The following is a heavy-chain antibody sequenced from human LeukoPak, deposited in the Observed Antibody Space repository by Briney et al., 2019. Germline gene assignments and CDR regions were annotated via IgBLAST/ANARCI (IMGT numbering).Heavy chain of an antibody. Sequence: SETLSLTCAVSGGSISRGGYSWSWIRQPPGKGLEWIGYIYHSGSTYYNPSLKSRVTISVDRSKNQFSLKLSSVTAADTAVYYCARASSPLWFDYWGQGTLVTVSS. D-gene: IGHD5-18*01. V-gene: IGHV4-30-2*01. J-gene: IGHJ4*02. CDR2: IYHSGST. CDR3: ARASSPLWFDY. CDR1: GGSISRGGYS.